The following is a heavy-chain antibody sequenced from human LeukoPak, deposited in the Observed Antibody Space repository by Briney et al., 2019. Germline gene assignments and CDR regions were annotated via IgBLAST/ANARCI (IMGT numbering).Heavy chain of an antibody. CDR2: ISSSGSTI. V-gene: IGHV3-11*01. J-gene: IGHJ4*02. CDR1: GFTFSDYY. CDR3: VREDSSGWSFDY. D-gene: IGHD6-19*01. Sequence: GGSLRLSCAAFGFTFSDYYMSWIRQAPGNGLEWVSYISSSGSTIYYADSVKGRFTISRDNAKNSLYLQMNSLRAEDTAVYYCVREDSSGWSFDYWGQGTLVTVSS.